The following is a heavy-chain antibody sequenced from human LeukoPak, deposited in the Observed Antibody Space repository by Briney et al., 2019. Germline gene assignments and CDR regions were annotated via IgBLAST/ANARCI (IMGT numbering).Heavy chain of an antibody. J-gene: IGHJ4*02. V-gene: IGHV3-53*01. Sequence: GGSLRLSCAASGFSVSDYYMNWVRQAPGKGLEWVSFIYSDGRTYYADSVKGRFTVSRDNSRNTLYLQMNSLRVEDTAVYYCARDDIPVIWGQGTLVTVSS. D-gene: IGHD2-15*01. CDR2: IYSDGRT. CDR1: GFSVSDYY. CDR3: ARDDIPVI.